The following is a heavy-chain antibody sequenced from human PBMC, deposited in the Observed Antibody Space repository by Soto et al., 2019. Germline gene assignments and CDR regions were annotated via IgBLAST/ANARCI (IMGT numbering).Heavy chain of an antibody. CDR3: ARDRYDSSGYYRHDY. Sequence: SETLSLTCAVSGGSISSGGYSWSWIRQPPGKGLEWIGYIYHSGSTYYNPSLKSRVTISVDRSKNQFSLKLSSVTAADTAVYYCARDRYDSSGYYRHDYWGQGTLVTVSS. D-gene: IGHD3-22*01. CDR2: IYHSGST. CDR1: GGSISSGGYS. J-gene: IGHJ4*02. V-gene: IGHV4-30-2*01.